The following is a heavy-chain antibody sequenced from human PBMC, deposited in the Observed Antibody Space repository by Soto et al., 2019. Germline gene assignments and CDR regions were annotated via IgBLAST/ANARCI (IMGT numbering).Heavy chain of an antibody. CDR2: ISSSSSYI. CDR3: ARDRVYFYYYYMDV. CDR1: GFTFSSYS. V-gene: IGHV3-21*01. Sequence: GGSLRLSCAASGFTFSSYSMNWVRQAPGKGLEWVSSISSSSSYIYYADSVKGRFTIARDNAKNPLYLQMNSLRAEDTAVYYCARDRVYFYYYYMDVWGKGTTVTVSS. J-gene: IGHJ6*03. D-gene: IGHD3-10*01.